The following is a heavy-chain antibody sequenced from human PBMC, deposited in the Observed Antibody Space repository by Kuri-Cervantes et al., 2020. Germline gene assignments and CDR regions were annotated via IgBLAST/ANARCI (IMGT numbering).Heavy chain of an antibody. CDR2: ISYDGSNK. CDR1: GFTFSSYA. J-gene: IGHJ6*02. CDR3: AKGFGGSRYAMDV. Sequence: GGSLRLSCAASGFTFSSYAMHWVRQAPGKGLEWVAVISYDGSNKYYADSVRGRFTISRDNSQNTLSLQMNSLTAEDSAVYYCAKGFGGSRYAMDVWGQGTTVTVSS. D-gene: IGHD1-26*01. V-gene: IGHV3-30*07.